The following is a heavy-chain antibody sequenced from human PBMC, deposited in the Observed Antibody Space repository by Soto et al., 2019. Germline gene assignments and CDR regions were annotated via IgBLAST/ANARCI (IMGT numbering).Heavy chain of an antibody. CDR2: IRQDGNEE. Sequence: ESGGGLVQPGGSLRLSCAASGFIFSRHWMSWVRQAQGKGLEWVANIRQDGNEEQYLDSVKGRFTLSRDNAKNSLYLQMNGLRAEDTAVYYCAKSEGYSFDIRGQGTLVTVSS. D-gene: IGHD1-1*01. V-gene: IGHV3-7*01. CDR3: AKSEGYSFDI. CDR1: GFIFSRHW. J-gene: IGHJ3*02.